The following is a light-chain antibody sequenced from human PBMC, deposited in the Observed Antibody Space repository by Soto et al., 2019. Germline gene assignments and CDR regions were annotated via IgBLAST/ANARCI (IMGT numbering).Light chain of an antibody. V-gene: IGLV2-14*01. CDR2: EVS. J-gene: IGLJ1*01. CDR1: SSDVGGYNY. Sequence: QSALTQPASVSGSPGQSITISCTGSSSDVGGYNYVSWYQHQPGKVPKVMIYEVSNRPSGVSNRFSGSKSGNTASLTISGLQAEDEADYYCSSYTSGSPPSVFGTGTKVTVL. CDR3: SSYTSGSPPSV.